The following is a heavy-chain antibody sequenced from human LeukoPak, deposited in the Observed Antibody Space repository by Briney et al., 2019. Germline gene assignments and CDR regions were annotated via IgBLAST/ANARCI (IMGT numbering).Heavy chain of an antibody. CDR2: INHSGST. CDR1: GGSFSGYY. J-gene: IGHJ5*02. V-gene: IGHV4-34*01. CDR3: AREITMIGGNWFDP. D-gene: IGHD3-22*01. Sequence: SETLSLTCAVYGGSFSGYYWSWIRQPPGKGLEWIGEINHSGSTNYNPSLKSRVTISVDTSKNQFSLKLSSVTAADTAVYYCAREITMIGGNWFDPWGQGTLVTVSS.